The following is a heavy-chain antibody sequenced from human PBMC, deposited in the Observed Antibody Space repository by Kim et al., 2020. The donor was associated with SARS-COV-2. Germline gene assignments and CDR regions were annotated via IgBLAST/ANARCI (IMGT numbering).Heavy chain of an antibody. D-gene: IGHD6-13*01. Sequence: ASVKVSCKASEYSFTSYTVHWVRQAPGQRLEWMGFINAGNTYTRYSQKFQGRVTITRDTSASTAYMELSSLRSEDTAVYYCASQGAAGKVGDSWGQGTLVTVSS. CDR2: INAGNTYT. V-gene: IGHV1-3*01. CDR3: ASQGAAGKVGDS. CDR1: EYSFTSYT. J-gene: IGHJ4*02.